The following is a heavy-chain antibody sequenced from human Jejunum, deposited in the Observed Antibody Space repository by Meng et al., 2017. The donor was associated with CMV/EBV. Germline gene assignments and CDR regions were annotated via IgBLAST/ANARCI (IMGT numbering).Heavy chain of an antibody. CDR2: THYRSNWYN. CDR3: ARAGYSSIGYSSSWPPGDFDS. J-gene: IGHJ4*02. V-gene: IGHV6-1*01. Sequence: WNWSRQSPSRGREWLGMTHYRSNWYNDYAASVKTRISINADTSKNQFSLQLNSVTPEDTAVYYCARAGYSSIGYSSSWPPGDFDSWGQGTLVTVSS. D-gene: IGHD6-13*01.